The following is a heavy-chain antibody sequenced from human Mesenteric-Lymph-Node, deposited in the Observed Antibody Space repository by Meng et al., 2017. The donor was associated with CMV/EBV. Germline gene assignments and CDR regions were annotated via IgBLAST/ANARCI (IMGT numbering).Heavy chain of an antibody. CDR1: GGSNSDGRYW. D-gene: IGHD6-19*01. CDR2: IYYSGST. Sequence: TVAGGSNSDGRYWWGWIRQPPGKGLEWIGSIYYSGSTYYNPSLKSRVTMSVDTSKSHFSLTLSSVTAADTAMYYCARHMPTSRYGWSYWGQGTLVTVSS. V-gene: IGHV4-39*01. CDR3: ARHMPTSRYGWSY. J-gene: IGHJ4*02.